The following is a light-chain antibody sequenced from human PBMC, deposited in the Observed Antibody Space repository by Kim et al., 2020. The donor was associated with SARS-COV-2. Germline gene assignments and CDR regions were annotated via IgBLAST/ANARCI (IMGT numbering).Light chain of an antibody. Sequence: QPVLTQPPSASGTPGQRVTISCSGGTSNVGTHSVNWYRHLPGTAPRLVIYTNNLRPSWVPDRFSGSKSGTSASLAISGLQSEDEADYYCAVWDGSLNVVIFGGGTQLTVL. CDR1: TSNVGTHS. J-gene: IGLJ2*01. CDR3: AVWDGSLNVVI. V-gene: IGLV1-44*01. CDR2: TNN.